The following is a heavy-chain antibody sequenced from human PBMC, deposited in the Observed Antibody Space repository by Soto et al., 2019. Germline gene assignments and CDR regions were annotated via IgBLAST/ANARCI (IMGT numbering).Heavy chain of an antibody. D-gene: IGHD5-18*01. V-gene: IGHV1-69*12. J-gene: IGHJ6*02. CDR3: ARGYVDTAMGARSYYSYGRDV. CDR1: GGTFSSYA. Sequence: QVQLVQSGAEVKKPGSSVKVSCKASGGTFSSYAISWVRQAPGQGLEWMGGIIPIFGTANYAQKFQGRVTIAADEATSTAYMELSSLRSEATAVYYCARGYVDTAMGARSYYSYGRDVWGQGTTVTVSS. CDR2: IIPIFGTA.